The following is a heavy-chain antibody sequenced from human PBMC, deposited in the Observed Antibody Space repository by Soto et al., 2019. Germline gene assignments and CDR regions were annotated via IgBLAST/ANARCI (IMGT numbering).Heavy chain of an antibody. V-gene: IGHV4-34*01. CDR1: GGSFSGYY. CDR2: INHNGST. D-gene: IGHD6-19*01. Sequence: QVQLQQWGAGLLKPSETLSLTCAVYGGSFSGYYWSWIRQPPGKGLEWIREINHNGSTNYNPSLTSRVTISVDTSKNQFSLKLSSVTAADTAVYYCARGVWSSGWYVDWFDPWGQGTLVTVSS. J-gene: IGHJ5*02. CDR3: ARGVWSSGWYVDWFDP.